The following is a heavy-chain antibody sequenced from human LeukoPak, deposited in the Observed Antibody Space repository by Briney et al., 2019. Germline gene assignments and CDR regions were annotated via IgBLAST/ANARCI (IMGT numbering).Heavy chain of an antibody. Sequence: GRSLRLSCAASGFTFSSYGMHWVRQAPGKGLEWVAVIWYDGSNKYYADSVKGRFTISRDNSKNTLYLQMNSLRAEDTAVYYCARRAAAGSPYYYYYMDVWGKGTTVTVSS. J-gene: IGHJ6*03. D-gene: IGHD6-13*01. V-gene: IGHV3-33*01. CDR1: GFTFSSYG. CDR3: ARRAAAGSPYYYYYMDV. CDR2: IWYDGSNK.